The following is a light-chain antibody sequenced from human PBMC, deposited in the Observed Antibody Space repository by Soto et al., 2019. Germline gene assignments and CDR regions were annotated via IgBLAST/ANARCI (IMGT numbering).Light chain of an antibody. Sequence: EIVLTQSPGTLSLSPGERATLSCRTSQSVSSSYLAWYQQKLGQAPRLLIYGASSRATGIPDRFSGSGSGTGFTLTISRLEPEDFAVYYCQQYATSPRTFGQGTKVEIK. CDR1: QSVSSSY. V-gene: IGKV3-20*01. J-gene: IGKJ1*01. CDR3: QQYATSPRT. CDR2: GAS.